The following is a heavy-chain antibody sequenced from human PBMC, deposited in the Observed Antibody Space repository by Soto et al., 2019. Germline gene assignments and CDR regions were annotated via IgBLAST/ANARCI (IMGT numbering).Heavy chain of an antibody. J-gene: IGHJ5*02. CDR3: ARSIAVAGTFDP. D-gene: IGHD6-19*01. CDR2: IYYSGST. V-gene: IGHV4-59*01. Sequence: PSETLSLTCTVSGGSISSYYWSWIRQPPGKGLEWIRYIYYSGSTNYNPSLKSRVTISVDTSKNQFSLKLSSVTAADTAVYYCARSIAVAGTFDPWGQGTLVTVSS. CDR1: GGSISSYY.